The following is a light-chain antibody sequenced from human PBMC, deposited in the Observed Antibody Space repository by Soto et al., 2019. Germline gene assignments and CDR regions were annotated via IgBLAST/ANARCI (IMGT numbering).Light chain of an antibody. V-gene: IGLV1-44*01. CDR2: SDN. Sequence: QSVLTQPPSASGTPGQRVTISCSGSRSNIGTNTVNWYRHLPGTAPQLLIYSDNQRPSGVPDRFSGSKSGTSASLAISGLQSEDEADYYCAAWDDSLNGLVVFGGGTKLTVL. CDR3: AAWDDSLNGLVV. J-gene: IGLJ2*01. CDR1: RSNIGTNT.